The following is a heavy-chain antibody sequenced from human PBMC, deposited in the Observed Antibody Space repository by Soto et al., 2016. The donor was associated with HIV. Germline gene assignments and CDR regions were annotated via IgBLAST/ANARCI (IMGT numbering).Heavy chain of an antibody. CDR3: AKRGGRSVDRTTFQQ. D-gene: IGHD3-16*01. V-gene: IGHV3-23*01. CDR2: ISNSGGST. J-gene: IGHJ1*01. CDR1: GFIFRSYV. Sequence: EVQLLESGGGLVQPGGSLRLSCATSGFIFRSYVMGWVRQAPGKGLGWVSVISNSGGSTYHADSVKGRFTVSRDNSRSTLHLEMNSLRVDDTAVYYCAKRGGRSVDRTTFQQVGQGHPWSPSP.